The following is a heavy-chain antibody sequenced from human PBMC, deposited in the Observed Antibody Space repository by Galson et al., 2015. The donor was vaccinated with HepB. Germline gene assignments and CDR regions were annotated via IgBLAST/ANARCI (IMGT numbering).Heavy chain of an antibody. CDR1: GYRFTSYW. Sequence: QSGAEVKKPGESLKISCKGSGYRFTSYWIGWVRQMPGKGLEWMGIIYPGDSDTRYSPSFQGQVTISADKSISTAYLQWSSLKASDTAMYYCARHSNCGGDCPPIRYYGMDVWGQGTTVTVSS. CDR3: ARHSNCGGDCPPIRYYGMDV. V-gene: IGHV5-51*01. D-gene: IGHD2-21*02. J-gene: IGHJ6*02. CDR2: IYPGDSDT.